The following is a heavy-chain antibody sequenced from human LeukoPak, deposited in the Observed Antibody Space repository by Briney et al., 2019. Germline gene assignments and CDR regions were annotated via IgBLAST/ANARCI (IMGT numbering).Heavy chain of an antibody. D-gene: IGHD6-6*01. Sequence: GASVKVSCKVSGYTLTELSMHWVRQAPGKGLGWMGGFDPEDGETIYAQKFQGRVTMTEDTSTDTAYMELSSLRSEDTAVYYCATATAGEQLRFDYWGQGTLVTVSS. J-gene: IGHJ4*02. CDR2: FDPEDGET. CDR3: ATATAGEQLRFDY. CDR1: GYTLTELS. V-gene: IGHV1-24*01.